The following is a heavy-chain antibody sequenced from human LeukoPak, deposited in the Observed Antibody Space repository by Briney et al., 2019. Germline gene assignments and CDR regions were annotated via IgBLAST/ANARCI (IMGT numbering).Heavy chain of an antibody. J-gene: IGHJ6*02. Sequence: ASVKVSCKASGYTFTGYYMHWVRQAPGQGLEWMGWISAYNGNTNYAQKLQGRVTMTTDTSTSTAYMELRSLRSDDTAVYYCARDRSDTYLFYYYGMDVWGQGTTVTVSS. CDR3: ARDRSDTYLFYYYGMDV. V-gene: IGHV1-18*04. D-gene: IGHD2-15*01. CDR1: GYTFTGYY. CDR2: ISAYNGNT.